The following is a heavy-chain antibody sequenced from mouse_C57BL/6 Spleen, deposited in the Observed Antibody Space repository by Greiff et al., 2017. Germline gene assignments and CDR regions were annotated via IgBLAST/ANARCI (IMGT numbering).Heavy chain of an antibody. CDR3: EKGAGSNSFIDD. V-gene: IGHV5-6*01. CDR1: GFTFSSYG. J-gene: IGHJ2*01. D-gene: IGHD4-1*01. Sequence: EVQRVESGGDLAKPGGSLKLSCAASGFTFSSYGMSWVRQTTDKRLEWVATISSGGSYTYYPDSVKGRFTISRDNAKNTLYLQMISLKSEDADMYYCEKGAGSNSFIDDWGKGTTLTVSS. CDR2: ISSGGSYT.